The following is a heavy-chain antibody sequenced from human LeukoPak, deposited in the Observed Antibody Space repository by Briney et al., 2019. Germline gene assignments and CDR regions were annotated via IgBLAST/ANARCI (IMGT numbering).Heavy chain of an antibody. CDR3: ARRGYSSIYFDY. Sequence: PSETLSLTCTVSGDSISSYYWSWIRQPPETGLEWLGYIHYRGTTIYNPSLKSRLTMSVDTSKNQFSLNLTSVTAADTAVYYCARRGYSSIYFDYWGQGTLVTVSS. J-gene: IGHJ4*02. CDR1: GDSISSYY. V-gene: IGHV4-59*08. D-gene: IGHD5-18*01. CDR2: IHYRGTT.